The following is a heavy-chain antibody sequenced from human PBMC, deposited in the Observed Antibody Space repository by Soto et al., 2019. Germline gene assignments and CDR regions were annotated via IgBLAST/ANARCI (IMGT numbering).Heavy chain of an antibody. CDR1: GGSISSGDYY. D-gene: IGHD6-13*01. CDR2: IYYSGST. CDR3: AREGRLAAAGRFDY. Sequence: SETLSLTCTVSGGSISSGDYYWSWIRQVPKKGLEWIGYIYYSGSTYYNPSLRSRVAMSVDTPKNQFSLKLSSVTAADTAIYYCAREGRLAAAGRFDYWGQGTLVTDSS. J-gene: IGHJ4*02. V-gene: IGHV4-31*03.